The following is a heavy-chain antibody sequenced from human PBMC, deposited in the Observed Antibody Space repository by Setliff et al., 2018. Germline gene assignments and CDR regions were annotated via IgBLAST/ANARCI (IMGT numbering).Heavy chain of an antibody. Sequence: SETLSLTCTVSGGSISSYYWSWIRQPPGKGLEWIGYISYSGSTNYNPSLKSRVTISIDSSKNQMSLRMTSVTAADTAVYYCARGNSRSSVWYVVPHFDYWGQGTLVTVSS. CDR3: ARGNSRSSVWYVVPHFDY. D-gene: IGHD6-19*01. CDR1: GGSISSYY. J-gene: IGHJ4*02. V-gene: IGHV4-59*12. CDR2: ISYSGST.